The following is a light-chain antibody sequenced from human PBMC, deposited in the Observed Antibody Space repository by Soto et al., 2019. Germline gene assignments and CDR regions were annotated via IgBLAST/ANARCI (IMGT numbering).Light chain of an antibody. J-gene: IGKJ2*01. CDR2: DAS. V-gene: IGKV1-5*01. CDR3: QQYNSWPST. Sequence: DIQMTQSPSTLSASVGDRLTITCRASQSISSWLAWYQQKPGTAPKLLIYDASSLESGVPSRFSGSGPGSAFTLPISSLQPDDFPSYYCQQYNSWPSTSGQGNKLEIK. CDR1: QSISSW.